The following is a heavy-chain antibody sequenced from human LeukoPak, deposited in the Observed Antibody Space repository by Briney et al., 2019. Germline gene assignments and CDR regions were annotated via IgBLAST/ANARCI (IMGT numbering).Heavy chain of an antibody. Sequence: GRSLRLSCAASGFTFSSYGMHWVRQAPGKGLEWVAVISYDGSNKYYADSVKGRFTISRDNSKNTLYLQMNSLRAEDTAVYYCAKDGEEYSSSWYDLDYWGQGTLVTVSS. CDR3: AKDGEEYSSSWYDLDY. CDR2: ISYDGSNK. J-gene: IGHJ4*02. V-gene: IGHV3-30*18. CDR1: GFTFSSYG. D-gene: IGHD6-13*01.